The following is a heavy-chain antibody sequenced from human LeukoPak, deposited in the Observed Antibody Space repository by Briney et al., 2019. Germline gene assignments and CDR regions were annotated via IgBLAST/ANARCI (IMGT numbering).Heavy chain of an antibody. CDR1: GFTFSSYG. D-gene: IGHD5/OR15-5a*01. J-gene: IGHJ1*01. CDR3: ARDLRDPEQQ. Sequence: GRSLRLSCAASGFTFSSYGMHWVRQAPGKGLEWVAVIWYDGSNKYYADSVKGRFTISRDNAKNTLYLQMNSLRAEDTAVYYCARDLRDPEQQWGQGTLVTVSS. CDR2: IWYDGSNK. V-gene: IGHV3-33*01.